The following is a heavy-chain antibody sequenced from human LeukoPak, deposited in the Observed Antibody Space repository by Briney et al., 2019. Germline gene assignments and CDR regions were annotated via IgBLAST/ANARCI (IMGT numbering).Heavy chain of an antibody. CDR1: GGSISSGGYY. J-gene: IGHJ4*02. CDR3: ATGRVYAPGY. Sequence: SETLSLTCTVSGGSISSGGYYWSWIRQHPGKGLEWIGYIYYSGSTYYNPSLRSRVTISVDTSKNQFSLKLSSVTAADTAVYYCATGRVYAPGYWGQGTLVTVSS. V-gene: IGHV4-31*03. CDR2: IYYSGST. D-gene: IGHD2-8*01.